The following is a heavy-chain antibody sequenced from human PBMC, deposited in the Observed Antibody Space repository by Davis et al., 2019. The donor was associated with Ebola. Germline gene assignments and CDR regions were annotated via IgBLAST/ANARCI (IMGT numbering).Heavy chain of an antibody. V-gene: IGHV1-2*04. CDR3: ARGGVDRDYYYGMDV. Sequence: ASVKVSCKASGYTFTGYYMHWVRQAPGQGLEWMGWINPNSGGTNYAQKFQGWVTMTRDTSISTAYMELSSLRSEDTAVYYCARGGVDRDYYYGMDVWGQGTTVTVSS. CDR1: GYTFTGYY. CDR2: INPNSGGT. D-gene: IGHD2-8*02. J-gene: IGHJ6*02.